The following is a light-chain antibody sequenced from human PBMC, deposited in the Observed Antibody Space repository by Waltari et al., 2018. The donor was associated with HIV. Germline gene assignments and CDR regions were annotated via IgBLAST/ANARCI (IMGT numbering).Light chain of an antibody. V-gene: IGLV1-51*01. Sequence: QSVLTQPPSVSAAPGQKVTIPCSGSSSNIGNNYVYWYQQLPGTAPKLLIYDNNKRPSGIPDRFSGSKSGTSATLGITGLQTGDEADYYCGTWDSSLSAYVVFGGGTKLTVL. J-gene: IGLJ2*01. CDR1: SSNIGNNY. CDR3: GTWDSSLSAYVV. CDR2: DNN.